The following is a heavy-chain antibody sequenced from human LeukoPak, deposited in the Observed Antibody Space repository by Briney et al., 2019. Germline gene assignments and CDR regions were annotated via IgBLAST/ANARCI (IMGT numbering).Heavy chain of an antibody. V-gene: IGHV4-30-4*08. CDR3: ARHKLTTAPIGAFDI. D-gene: IGHD4/OR15-4a*01. CDR1: GGSISSGDYY. CDR2: IYYSGST. Sequence: SQTLSLTCTVSGGSISSGDYYWSWIRQPPGKGLEWIGYIYYSGSTYYNPSLKSRVTISVDTSKNQFSLKLSSVTAADTAVYYCARHKLTTAPIGAFDIWGQGAMVTVSS. J-gene: IGHJ3*02.